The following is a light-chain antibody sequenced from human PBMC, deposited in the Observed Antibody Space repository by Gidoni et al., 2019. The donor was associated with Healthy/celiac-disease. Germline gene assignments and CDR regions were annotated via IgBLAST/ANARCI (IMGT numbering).Light chain of an antibody. J-gene: IGKJ4*01. CDR1: QSVSSN. Sequence: EIVITLSPATLSVSTGERATLSCRASQSVSSNLSWYQQKPGQAPRLLIDGASTRATGIAARLSGSGSGTELTLTISSLQSEDFAVYYCQQYNNWPPLTFGGGTKVEIK. CDR2: GAS. V-gene: IGKV3-15*01. CDR3: QQYNNWPPLT.